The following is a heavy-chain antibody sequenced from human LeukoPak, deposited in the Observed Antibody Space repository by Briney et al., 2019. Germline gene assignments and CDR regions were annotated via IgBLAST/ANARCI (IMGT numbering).Heavy chain of an antibody. CDR2: IYYSGST. V-gene: IGHV4-38-2*02. Sequence: SETLSLTCTDSGYSISSGYYWGWIRQPPGKGLEWIGSIYYSGSTYYNPSLKSRVTISVDTSKNQFSLKLSSVTAADTAVYYCARHSSGSYYSGYYFDYWGQGTLVTVSS. CDR1: GYSISSGYY. D-gene: IGHD1-26*01. J-gene: IGHJ4*02. CDR3: ARHSSGSYYSGYYFDY.